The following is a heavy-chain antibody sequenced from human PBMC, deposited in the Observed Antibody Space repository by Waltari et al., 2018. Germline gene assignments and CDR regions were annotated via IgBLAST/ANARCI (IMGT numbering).Heavy chain of an antibody. CDR2: IRYDGSNK. Sequence: QVQLVESGGGVVQPGGSLRLSCAASGFTFSSYGMHWVRQALGKGLEWVAFIRYDGSNKYYADSVKGRFTISRDNSKNTLYLQMNSLRAEDTAVYYCATYVAAAGPFDYWGQGTLVTVSS. V-gene: IGHV3-30*02. J-gene: IGHJ4*02. CDR1: GFTFSSYG. D-gene: IGHD6-13*01. CDR3: ATYVAAAGPFDY.